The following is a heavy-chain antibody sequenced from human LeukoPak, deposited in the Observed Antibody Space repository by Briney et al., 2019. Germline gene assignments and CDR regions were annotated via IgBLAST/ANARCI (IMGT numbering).Heavy chain of an antibody. V-gene: IGHV3-7*01. D-gene: IGHD3-3*01. J-gene: IGHJ4*02. CDR1: GFTFSSYG. CDR3: ARDRGYDTFDY. CDR2: IKEDGSDK. Sequence: GGSLRLSCAASGFTFSSYGMHWVRQAPGKGLEWVANIKEDGSDKNYVDSVKGRFTISRDNTKRSVFLQMNSLRDEDTAVYFCARDRGYDTFDYWGQGTLVTVSS.